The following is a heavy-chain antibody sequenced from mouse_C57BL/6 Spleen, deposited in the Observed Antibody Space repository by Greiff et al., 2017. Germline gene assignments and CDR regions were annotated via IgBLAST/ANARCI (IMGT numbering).Heavy chain of an antibody. V-gene: IGHV3-6*01. D-gene: IGHD2-2*01. Sequence: EVKLMESGPGLVKPSQSLSLTCSVTGYSITSGYYWNWIRQFPGNKLEWMGYISYDGSNNYNPSLKNRISITRDTSKNQFFLKLNSVTTEDTATYYCAREGVMVTTWAMDYWGQGTSVTVSS. CDR1: GYSITSGYY. J-gene: IGHJ4*01. CDR3: AREGVMVTTWAMDY. CDR2: ISYDGSN.